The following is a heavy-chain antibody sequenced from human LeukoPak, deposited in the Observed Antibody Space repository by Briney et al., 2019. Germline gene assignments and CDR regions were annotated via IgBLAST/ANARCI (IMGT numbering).Heavy chain of an antibody. J-gene: IGHJ4*02. D-gene: IGHD2-2*01. V-gene: IGHV4-34*01. CDR1: GFTFSSFA. CDR3: TRGYAAARQRLPYPYY. CDR2: INQSGST. Sequence: PGGSLRLSCAASGFTFSSFAMSWIRQPPGKGLEWIGEINQSGSTNYNPSLKSRVTISVDTSKNQFSLKLSSVTAADTAVYYCTRGYAAARQRLPYPYYWGQGTLVTVSS.